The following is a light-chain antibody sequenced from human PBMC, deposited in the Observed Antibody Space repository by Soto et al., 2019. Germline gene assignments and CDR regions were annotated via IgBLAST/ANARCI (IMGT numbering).Light chain of an antibody. CDR2: EVN. V-gene: IGLV2-23*02. Sequence: QSALTQPASVSGSPGQSITISCTVTSSDVGSYDRVSWYQHHPGKAPTLMIYEVNKRPSGVSNRFSGSKSGNTASLTISGLQAEDEAAYYCCSSVGGPIWVFGGGTQLTVL. CDR3: CSSVGGPIWV. CDR1: SSDVGSYDR. J-gene: IGLJ3*02.